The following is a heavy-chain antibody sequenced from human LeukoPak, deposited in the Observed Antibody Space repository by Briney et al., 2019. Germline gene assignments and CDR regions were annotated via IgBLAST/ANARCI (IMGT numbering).Heavy chain of an antibody. Sequence: PGGSLRLSCAASGFIFGRDSMNWVRQAPGRGLEWISYISRDSDIRYYADSVRGRFHISRDNSKNTLYLQMNSLRAEDTAVYYCAKGYCSSTSCPLGAFDIWGQGTMVTVSS. CDR2: ISRDSDIR. J-gene: IGHJ3*02. D-gene: IGHD2-2*01. V-gene: IGHV3-23*01. CDR1: GFIFGRDS. CDR3: AKGYCSSTSCPLGAFDI.